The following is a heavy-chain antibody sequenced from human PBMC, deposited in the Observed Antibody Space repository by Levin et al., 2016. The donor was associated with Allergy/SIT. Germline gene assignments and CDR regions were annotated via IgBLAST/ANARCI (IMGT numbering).Heavy chain of an antibody. CDR2: SDPENGDT. V-gene: IGHV1-24*01. J-gene: IGHJ4*02. CDR1: GYPLTELS. D-gene: IGHD6-6*01. CDR3: VTDLFSSSDS. Sequence: ASVKVSCKVSGYPLTELSMHWVRQAPGKGLEWIASSDPENGDTIQAQILQGRLTVTEDASTDTTYMELSSLRSEDTAVYYCVTDLFSSSDSWGQGTLVIVSS.